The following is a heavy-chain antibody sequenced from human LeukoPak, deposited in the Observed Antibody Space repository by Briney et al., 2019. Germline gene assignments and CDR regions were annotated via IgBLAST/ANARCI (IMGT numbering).Heavy chain of an antibody. CDR3: ARHSGSYYDFDY. V-gene: IGHV4-59*08. J-gene: IGHJ4*02. D-gene: IGHD1-26*01. CDR2: IYYSGST. CDR1: GGSISTYY. Sequence: SETLSLTCTVSGGSISTYYWSWIRQPPRKGLEWIGYIYYSGSTNYNPSLKSRVTISVDTSKNQFSLKLSSVTAADTAVYYCARHSGSYYDFDYWGQGTLVTVSS.